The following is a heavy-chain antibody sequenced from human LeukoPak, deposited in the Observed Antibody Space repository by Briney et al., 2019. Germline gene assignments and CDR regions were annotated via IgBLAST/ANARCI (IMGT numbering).Heavy chain of an antibody. Sequence: PSETLSLTCTVSGGSISSSSYYWGWIRQPPGKGLEWIGSIYYSGSTYYNPSLKSRVTISVDTSKNQFSLELSSVTAADTAVYYCARQFDSSGYPHYFDYWGQGTLVTVSS. CDR2: IYYSGST. D-gene: IGHD3-22*01. V-gene: IGHV4-39*01. CDR1: GGSISSSSYY. CDR3: ARQFDSSGYPHYFDY. J-gene: IGHJ4*02.